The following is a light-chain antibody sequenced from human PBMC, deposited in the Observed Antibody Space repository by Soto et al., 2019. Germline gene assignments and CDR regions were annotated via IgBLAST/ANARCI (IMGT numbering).Light chain of an antibody. Sequence: QSVLTQPASVSGSPGQSITISCTGTSSDVGGYNYVSWYQQHPGKAPKLMIYDVSNRPSGVSNRFSGSKSGNTASLTISGLQAEDEADYYCSSYTSSSYVVLGGGTKLTVL. V-gene: IGLV2-14*01. CDR2: DVS. CDR3: SSYTSSSYVV. CDR1: SSDVGGYNY. J-gene: IGLJ2*01.